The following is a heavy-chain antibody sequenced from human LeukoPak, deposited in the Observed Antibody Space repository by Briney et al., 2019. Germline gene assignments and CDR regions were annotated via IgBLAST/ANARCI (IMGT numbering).Heavy chain of an antibody. J-gene: IGHJ4*02. D-gene: IGHD7-27*01. Sequence: GGSLRLSCAASGFTFSSYWMSWVRQAPGKGLEWVSAISGSGDSTYSTDSVKGRFTISRDNSKNTLYLQMNSLRAEDTAVYYCAKKVPANWGSYFDYWGQGTLVTVSS. CDR2: ISGSGDST. CDR3: AKKVPANWGSYFDY. CDR1: GFTFSSYW. V-gene: IGHV3-23*01.